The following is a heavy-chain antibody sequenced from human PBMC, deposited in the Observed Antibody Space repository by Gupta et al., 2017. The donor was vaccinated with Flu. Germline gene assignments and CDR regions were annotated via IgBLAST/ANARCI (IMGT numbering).Heavy chain of an antibody. D-gene: IGHD3-9*01. CDR1: GFTFSSYG. J-gene: IGHJ4*02. CDR3: ARTLIILTGYYRETYFDY. V-gene: IGHV3-33*01. CDR2: IWYDGSNK. Sequence: QVQLVESGGGVVQPGRSLRLSCAASGFTFSSYGLHWVRQAPRKGLGWVAVIWYDGSNKYYADSVKGRFTISRDNSKNTLYLQMNSLRAEDTAVYYCARTLIILTGYYRETYFDYWGQGTLVTVSS.